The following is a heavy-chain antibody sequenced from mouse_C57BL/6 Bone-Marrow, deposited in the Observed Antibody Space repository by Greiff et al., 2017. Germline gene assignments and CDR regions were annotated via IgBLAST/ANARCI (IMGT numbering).Heavy chain of an antibody. Sequence: VQLQQSGPGLVKPSQSLSLTCSVTGYSITSGYYWNWIRQFPGNKLEWMGYISYDGSNNYNPSLKNRISITRDTSKNQFFLKLNSVTTEDTATYYCARDDYDNARDYWGQGTSVTVSS. CDR3: ARDDYDNARDY. D-gene: IGHD2-4*01. CDR2: ISYDGSN. J-gene: IGHJ4*01. CDR1: GYSITSGYY. V-gene: IGHV3-6*01.